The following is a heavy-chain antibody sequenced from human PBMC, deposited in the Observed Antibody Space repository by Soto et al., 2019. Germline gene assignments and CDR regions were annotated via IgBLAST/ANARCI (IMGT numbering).Heavy chain of an antibody. CDR1: GYSFTSYW. CDR2: IYPGDSDT. D-gene: IGHD1-26*01. CDR3: ARGGPLGARREDWFDP. V-gene: IGHV5-51*01. Sequence: GESLKISCKSSGYSFTSYWIVWVRQMPGKGLEWMGIIYPGDSDTRYSPSFQGQVTISADKSISTAYLQWSSLKASDTAMYYCARGGPLGARREDWFDPWGQGTLVTVSS. J-gene: IGHJ5*02.